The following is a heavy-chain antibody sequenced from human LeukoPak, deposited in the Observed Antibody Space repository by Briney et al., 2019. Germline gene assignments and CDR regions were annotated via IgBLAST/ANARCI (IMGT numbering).Heavy chain of an antibody. CDR2: ISGSGDST. J-gene: IGHJ3*02. Sequence: PGGSLRLSCAASGFTFSSYPMSWVRQAPGKGLEWVSAISGSGDSTYYADSVKGRFTISGDKSKNTLYLQMNSLRPEDTAFYYCARGPGPIAGAKNPFDIWGQGTMVTVSS. CDR1: GFTFSSYP. CDR3: ARGPGPIAGAKNPFDI. D-gene: IGHD1-26*01. V-gene: IGHV3-23*01.